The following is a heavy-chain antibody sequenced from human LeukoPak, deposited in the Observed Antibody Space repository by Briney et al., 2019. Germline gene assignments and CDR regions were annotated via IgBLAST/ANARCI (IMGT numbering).Heavy chain of an antibody. J-gene: IGHJ4*02. D-gene: IGHD6-19*01. Sequence: SETLSLTCTVSGGSISSYYWSWIRQPPGKGLEWIGYIYYSGSTNYNPSLKSRVTISVDTSKNQFSLKLSSVTAADTAVYYCARAGWQYYFDYWGQGTLVTVSS. CDR1: GGSISSYY. CDR2: IYYSGST. V-gene: IGHV4-59*01. CDR3: ARAGWQYYFDY.